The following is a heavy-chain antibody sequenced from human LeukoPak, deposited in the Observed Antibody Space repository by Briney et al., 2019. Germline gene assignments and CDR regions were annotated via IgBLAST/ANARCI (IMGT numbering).Heavy chain of an antibody. V-gene: IGHV3-30*18. CDR2: ISYDGSNQ. CDR3: AKGRSQLWSTYGMDV. D-gene: IGHD5-18*01. CDR1: GFTFSSYG. J-gene: IGHJ6*02. Sequence: PGGSLRLSCAASGFTFSSYGIHWVRQAPGKGLEWVAFISYDGSNQYYADSVKGRFTISRDNSKNTLYLQMNSLRVEDTAVYHCAKGRSQLWSTYGMDVWGQGTTVTVSS.